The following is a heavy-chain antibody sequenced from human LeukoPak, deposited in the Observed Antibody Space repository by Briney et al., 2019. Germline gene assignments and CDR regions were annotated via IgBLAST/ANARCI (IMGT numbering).Heavy chain of an antibody. CDR3: ARDPIGYCSGGSCYGDY. Sequence: SETLSLTCTVSSGSISTSNYYWGWVRQPPGKALEWIGNIFYSGSTYYNPSLKSRVTISVDTSKNQFSLKLSSVTAADTAVYYCARDPIGYCSGGSCYGDYWGQGTLVTVSS. V-gene: IGHV4-39*07. CDR2: IFYSGST. CDR1: SGSISTSNYY. J-gene: IGHJ4*02. D-gene: IGHD2-15*01.